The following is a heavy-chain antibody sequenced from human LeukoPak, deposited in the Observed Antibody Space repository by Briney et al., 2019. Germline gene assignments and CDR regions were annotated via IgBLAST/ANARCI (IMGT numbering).Heavy chain of an antibody. CDR1: GGSISSDSHH. V-gene: IGHV4-39*01. CDR2: IYYSGTT. D-gene: IGHD3-9*01. Sequence: SGTLSLTCTVSGGSISSDSHHWDWIRQPPGKGLEWIGNIYYSGTTSYNPSLKSRVTISVDTSNNQFSLRLSSVTAADTAVYYCARRGDILTDYAFDYWGQGTLVAVSS. J-gene: IGHJ4*02. CDR3: ARRGDILTDYAFDY.